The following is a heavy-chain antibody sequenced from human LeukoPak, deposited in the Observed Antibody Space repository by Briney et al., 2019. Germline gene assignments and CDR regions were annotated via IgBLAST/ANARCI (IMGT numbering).Heavy chain of an antibody. Sequence: ASVKVSCKASGYTFTNYDIYWVRQATGQGLEWMGWMNPKSGNTGSAQTFQGRVTMTRNTSVSSAYMELSSLRSEDTAVYYCARGSFSPWTTQSYFDYWGQGTLVTVSS. V-gene: IGHV1-8*01. CDR2: MNPKSGNT. D-gene: IGHD2-15*01. J-gene: IGHJ4*02. CDR3: ARGSFSPWTTQSYFDY. CDR1: GYTFTNYD.